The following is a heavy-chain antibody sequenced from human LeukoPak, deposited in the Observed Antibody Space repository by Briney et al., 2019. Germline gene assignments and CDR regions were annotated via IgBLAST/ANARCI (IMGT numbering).Heavy chain of an antibody. V-gene: IGHV4-34*01. CDR1: GGSFSGYY. D-gene: IGHD2-15*01. Sequence: SETLSLTCAVYGGSFSGYYWSWIRQPPGKGLEWIGEINHSGSTNYNPSLKSRVTISVDTSKNQFSLKLSSVTAADTAVYYCARLREDSYDYYGMDVWGQGTTVTVSS. CDR3: ARLREDSYDYYGMDV. CDR2: INHSGST. J-gene: IGHJ6*02.